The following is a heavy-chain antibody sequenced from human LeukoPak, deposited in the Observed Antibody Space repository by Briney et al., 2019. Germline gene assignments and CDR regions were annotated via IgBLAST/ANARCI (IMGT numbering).Heavy chain of an antibody. CDR3: AKDVVVVVTAVFDY. J-gene: IGHJ4*02. CDR1: GFTVSSNY. D-gene: IGHD2-21*02. V-gene: IGHV3-23*01. CDR2: ISGSGGST. Sequence: PGGSLRLSCAASGFTVSSNYMSWVRQAPGKGLEWVSAISGSGGSTYYADSVKGRFTISRDNSKNTLYLQMNSLRAEDTAVYYCAKDVVVVVTAVFDYWGQGTLVTVSS.